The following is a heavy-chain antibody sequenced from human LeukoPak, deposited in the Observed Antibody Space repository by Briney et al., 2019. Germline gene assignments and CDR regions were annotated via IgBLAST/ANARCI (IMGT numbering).Heavy chain of an antibody. CDR1: GFTFSSYA. V-gene: IGHV3-15*07. D-gene: IGHD2-21*01. J-gene: IGHJ6*02. Sequence: GGSLRLSCAASGFTFSSYAMNWVRQAPGKGLEWVGRIKSKTDGGTTDYSAPVKGRFTISRDDSKNTLYLQMNSLKTEDTAVYYCTTVEKKGKVKEYYYYGMDVWGQGTTVTVSS. CDR2: IKSKTDGGTT. CDR3: TTVEKKGKVKEYYYYGMDV.